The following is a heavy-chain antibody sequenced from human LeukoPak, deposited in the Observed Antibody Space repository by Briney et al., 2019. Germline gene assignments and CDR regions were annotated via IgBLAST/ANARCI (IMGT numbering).Heavy chain of an antibody. CDR3: AGSLVYCSSTSCLRSAFDM. CDR2: IYIGGSI. Sequence: GGSLRLSCAASGFTVSSNYMSWVRPAPGKGLEWVSFIYIGGSIYYADSVKGRFTISRDNSKNTLYLQMNSLRAEDTAVYYWAGSLVYCSSTSCLRSAFDMWGEGTMVTVSS. D-gene: IGHD2-2*01. CDR1: GFTVSSNY. V-gene: IGHV3-53*01. J-gene: IGHJ3*02.